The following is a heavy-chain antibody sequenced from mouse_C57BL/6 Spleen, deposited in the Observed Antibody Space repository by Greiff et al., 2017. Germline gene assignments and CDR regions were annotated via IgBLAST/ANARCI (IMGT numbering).Heavy chain of an antibody. D-gene: IGHD5-5*01. CDR3: ARRDYQAWFAY. V-gene: IGHV1-61*01. J-gene: IGHJ3*01. CDR2: IYPSDSET. Sequence: VQLQQPGAELVRPGSSVKLSCKASGYTFTSYWMDWVKQRPGQGLEWIGNIYPSDSETHYNQKFKDKATLTVDKSSSTAYMQLSSLTSEDSAVYYCARRDYQAWFAYWGQGTLVTVSA. CDR1: GYTFTSYW.